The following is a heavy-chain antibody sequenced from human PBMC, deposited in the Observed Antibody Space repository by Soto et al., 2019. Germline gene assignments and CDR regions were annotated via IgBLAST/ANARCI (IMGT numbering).Heavy chain of an antibody. CDR1: GFTFSSYA. J-gene: IGHJ4*02. CDR2: ISGSGDST. CDR3: ARRGSGSYYDY. D-gene: IGHD1-26*01. Sequence: EVQLLEAGGGLVQPGGSLRLSCAASGFTFSSYAMRWVRQAPVKGLEWVSAISGSGDSTYYADSVKGRFTITRDNSKKALYLQINGLKAEDTAVYYCARRGSGSYYDYWGKGTLVTVSS. V-gene: IGHV3-23*01.